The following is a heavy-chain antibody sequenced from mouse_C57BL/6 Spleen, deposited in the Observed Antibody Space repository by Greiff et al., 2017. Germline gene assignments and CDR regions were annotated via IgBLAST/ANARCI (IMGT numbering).Heavy chain of an antibody. D-gene: IGHD2-1*01. J-gene: IGHJ4*01. CDR1: GFTFSDYG. V-gene: IGHV5-17*01. CDR2: ISSGSSTI. Sequence: EVQRVESGGGLVKPGGSLKLSCAASGFTFSDYGMHWVRQAPEKGLEWVAYISSGSSTIYSADTVKGRFTISRDNAKNTLFLQMTSLRSEDTAMYYCARRKIYYGNYSYAMDYWGQGTSVTVSS. CDR3: ARRKIYYGNYSYAMDY.